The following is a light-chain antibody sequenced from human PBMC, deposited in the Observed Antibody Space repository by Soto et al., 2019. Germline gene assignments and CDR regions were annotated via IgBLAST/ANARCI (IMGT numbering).Light chain of an antibody. CDR1: QSVSSN. V-gene: IGKV3-15*01. CDR3: QQFGTSRLT. J-gene: IGKJ4*01. Sequence: IVMTQSPATLSVSPGERATFSCRASQSVSSNVAWSQQKPGQAPRLRIYGASTRATGIPARCSGRGSGTEFTLTISSLQSEDFAMYYCQQFGTSRLTFGGGTKVDIK. CDR2: GAS.